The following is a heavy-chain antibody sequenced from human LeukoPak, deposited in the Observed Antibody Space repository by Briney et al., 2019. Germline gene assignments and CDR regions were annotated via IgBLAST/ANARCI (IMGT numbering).Heavy chain of an antibody. Sequence: GGSLRVSCAASGFTFSTYTMSWVRQAPGQGLERVSAIGTTDIYKYYADSVRGRYTISRDSAKGSLYLQMNSLRPDDSAVYYCARSRFCTGTSCTTPGHYWGPGTLVTVSS. CDR1: GFTFSTYT. V-gene: IGHV3-21*01. D-gene: IGHD2-2*01. CDR3: ARSRFCTGTSCTTPGHY. CDR2: IGTTDIYK. J-gene: IGHJ4*02.